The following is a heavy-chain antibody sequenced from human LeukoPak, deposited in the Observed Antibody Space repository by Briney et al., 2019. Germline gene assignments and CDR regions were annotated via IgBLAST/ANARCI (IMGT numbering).Heavy chain of an antibody. CDR1: GGSFSGYY. CDR3: ARGPTSIAVAGTFDY. V-gene: IGHV4-34*01. Sequence: PSETLSLTCAVYGGSFSGYYWSWIRQPPGKGLEWIGEINHSGSTNYNPSLKSRVTISVDTSKNQFSLKPSSVTAADTAVYYCARGPTSIAVAGTFDYWGQGTLVTVSS. D-gene: IGHD6-19*01. J-gene: IGHJ4*02. CDR2: INHSGST.